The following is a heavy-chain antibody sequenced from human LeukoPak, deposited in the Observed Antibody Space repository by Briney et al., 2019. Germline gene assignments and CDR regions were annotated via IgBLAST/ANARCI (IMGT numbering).Heavy chain of an antibody. Sequence: SETLSLTCTVSGGSISSYSWSWIRQPPGKGLEWIGYIYYSGSTNYNPSLKSRVTISLDKSKNQFSLKLSSVTAADTAVYYCARVGTYGSGSYLSWLDYWGQGTLVTVSS. D-gene: IGHD3-10*01. CDR3: ARVGTYGSGSYLSWLDY. V-gene: IGHV4-59*01. J-gene: IGHJ4*02. CDR1: GGSISSYS. CDR2: IYYSGST.